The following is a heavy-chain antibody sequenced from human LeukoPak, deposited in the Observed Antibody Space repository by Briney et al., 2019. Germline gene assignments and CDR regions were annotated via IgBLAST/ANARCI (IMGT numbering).Heavy chain of an antibody. V-gene: IGHV4-61*01. CDR3: ARVSSSWPYYFDY. D-gene: IGHD6-13*01. CDR1: GGSVSSDSYY. Sequence: SETLSPTCTVSGGSVSSDSYYWSWIRQPPGKGLECIGYIYYSGSANYNPSLRSRVTTSVDTSKNQFSLKLSSVTTADTAVYYCARVSSSWPYYFDYWGQGTLVTVSS. CDR2: IYYSGSA. J-gene: IGHJ4*02.